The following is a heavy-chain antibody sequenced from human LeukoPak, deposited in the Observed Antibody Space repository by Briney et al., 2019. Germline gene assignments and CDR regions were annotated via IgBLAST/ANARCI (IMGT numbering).Heavy chain of an antibody. D-gene: IGHD5-24*01. CDR3: ARDSRDGYRVDY. CDR2: IYYSGST. J-gene: IGHJ4*02. Sequence: SETLSLTCTVSGGSISSSSYYWGWIRQPPGKGLEWIGSIYYSGSTYYNPSLKSRVTISVDTSNNQFSLKLSSVTAADTAVYYCARDSRDGYRVDYWGQGTLVTVSS. CDR1: GGSISSSSYY. V-gene: IGHV4-39*07.